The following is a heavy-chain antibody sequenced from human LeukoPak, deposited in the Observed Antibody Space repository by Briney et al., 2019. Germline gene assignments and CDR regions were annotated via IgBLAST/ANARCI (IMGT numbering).Heavy chain of an antibody. CDR1: GYTFTSYG. CDR3: ARDYGGVGYYYYMDV. V-gene: IGHV1-18*01. J-gene: IGHJ6*03. D-gene: IGHD3-10*01. Sequence: ASVKVSCKASGYTFTSYGISWVRQAPGQGLEWMGWISAYNGNTNYAQKLQGRVTMTTDTSTSTAYMELRSLRSDDTAVYYCARDYGGVGYYYYMDVWGKGTTVTVSS. CDR2: ISAYNGNT.